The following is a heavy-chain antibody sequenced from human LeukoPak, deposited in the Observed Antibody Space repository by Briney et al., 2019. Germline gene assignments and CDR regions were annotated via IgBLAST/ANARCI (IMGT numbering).Heavy chain of an antibody. D-gene: IGHD3-3*01. Sequence: ASVKVSCKASGYTFTSYYMHWVRQAPGQGLEWMGIINPSGGSTSYAQKFQGRVTMTRDMSTSTVYMELSSLRSEDTAVYYCARDGGITIFGVVKDYFDYWGQGTLVTVSS. V-gene: IGHV1-46*01. CDR2: INPSGGST. J-gene: IGHJ4*02. CDR3: ARDGGITIFGVVKDYFDY. CDR1: GYTFTSYY.